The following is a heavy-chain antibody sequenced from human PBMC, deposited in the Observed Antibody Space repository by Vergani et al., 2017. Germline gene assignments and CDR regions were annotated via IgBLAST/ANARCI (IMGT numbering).Heavy chain of an antibody. V-gene: IGHV3-21*01. D-gene: IGHD6-13*01. Sequence: EVQLVESGGGLVKPGGSLRLSCAASGFTFSSYSMNWVRQAPGKGLEWVSSISSSSSYIYYADSVKGRFTISRDNAKNSLYLQMNSLRAEDTAVYYCARGPLSSSWYVKIGEVIDYWGQGTLVTVSS. J-gene: IGHJ4*02. CDR1: GFTFSSYS. CDR2: ISSSSSYI. CDR3: ARGPLSSSWYVKIGEVIDY.